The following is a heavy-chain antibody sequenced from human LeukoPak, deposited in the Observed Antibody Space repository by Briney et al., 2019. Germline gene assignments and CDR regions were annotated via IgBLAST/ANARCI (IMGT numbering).Heavy chain of an antibody. J-gene: IGHJ4*02. CDR3: TNHFAS. Sequence: GGSLRLSCAASGFSFTDAWLSWVRQAPGKGLEWVGRIKKKSEGATTDYAAPVKGRFTISRDDSQTTVSLQMNGLKTEDTAVYYCTNHFASWGQGTLITVSS. D-gene: IGHD3-3*02. V-gene: IGHV3-15*01. CDR2: IKKKSEGATT. CDR1: GFSFTDAW.